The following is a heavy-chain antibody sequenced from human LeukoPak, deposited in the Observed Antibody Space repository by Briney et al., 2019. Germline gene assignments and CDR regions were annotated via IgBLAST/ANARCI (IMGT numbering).Heavy chain of an antibody. CDR1: GGSINSYY. CDR2: IYYSGST. J-gene: IGHJ4*02. CDR3: ARGYSGGYRHFDY. Sequence: PPETLSLTCTVSGGSINSYYWSWIRQPPGKGLEWIGYIYYSGSTNYNPSLKSRVTISVDTSKNQFSLNLSSVTAADTAVYYCARGYSGGYRHFDYWGQGTLVTVSS. D-gene: IGHD3-22*01. V-gene: IGHV4-59*01.